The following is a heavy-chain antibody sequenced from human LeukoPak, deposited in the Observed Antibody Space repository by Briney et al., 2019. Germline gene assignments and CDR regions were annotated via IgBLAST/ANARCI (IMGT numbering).Heavy chain of an antibody. D-gene: IGHD3-16*02. V-gene: IGHV3-21*01. CDR2: ISSRGSHM. CDR1: GFTFSSYS. J-gene: IGHJ4*02. Sequence: GGSLRLSCAASGFTFSSYSMNWVRQAPGKGLEWVSSISSRGSHMYYADSVKGRFTISRDNAKNSLYLQMNSPRAEDTAVYYCARLTFGGVIGFDYWGQGTLVTVSS. CDR3: ARLTFGGVIGFDY.